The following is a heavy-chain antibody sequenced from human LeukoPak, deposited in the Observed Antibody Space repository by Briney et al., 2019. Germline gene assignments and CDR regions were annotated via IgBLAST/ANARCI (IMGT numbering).Heavy chain of an antibody. Sequence: GGSLRLSCAASGFTVSSNYMSWVRQAPGKGLEWVSVIYSGGSTYYADSVKGRFTISRDNSKNTLYLQMNSLRAEDTAVYYCARNRRGAVAGYFDYWGQGTLVTVSS. CDR2: IYSGGST. D-gene: IGHD6-19*01. V-gene: IGHV3-66*01. CDR1: GFTVSSNY. CDR3: ARNRRGAVAGYFDY. J-gene: IGHJ4*02.